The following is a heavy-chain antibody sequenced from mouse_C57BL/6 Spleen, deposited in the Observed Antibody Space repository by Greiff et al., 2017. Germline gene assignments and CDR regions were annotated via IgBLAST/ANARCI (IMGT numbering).Heavy chain of an antibody. CDR2: IWTGGGT. CDR1: GFSLTSYA. V-gene: IGHV2-9-1*01. J-gene: IGHJ2*01. CDR3: ARNFNYGNYCGYFDY. Sequence: VKVVESGPGLVAPSQSLSITCTVSGFSLTSYAISWVRQPPGKGLEWLGVIWTGGGTNYNSALKSRLSISKDNSKSQVFLKMNSLQTDDTARYYCARNFNYGNYCGYFDYWGQGTTLTVSS. D-gene: IGHD2-1*01.